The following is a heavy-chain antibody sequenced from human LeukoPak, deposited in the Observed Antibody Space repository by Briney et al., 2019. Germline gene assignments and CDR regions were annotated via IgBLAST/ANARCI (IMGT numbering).Heavy chain of an antibody. CDR1: GFTFSSYW. J-gene: IGHJ6*03. CDR2: INSDGSST. V-gene: IGHV3-74*03. Sequence: GGSLRLSCAASGFTFSSYWMHWVRQAPGKGLVWVSRINSDGSSTKYADSVKGRFTISRDNAKNTFYLQMNSLRAEDTAVYYCAKGPAAIPDYYYYMDVWGKGTTVTVSS. CDR3: AKGPAAIPDYYYYMDV. D-gene: IGHD2-2*02.